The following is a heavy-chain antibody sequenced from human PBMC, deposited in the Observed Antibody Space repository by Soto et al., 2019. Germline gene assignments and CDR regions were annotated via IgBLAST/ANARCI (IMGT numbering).Heavy chain of an antibody. J-gene: IGHJ4*02. CDR1: GFTFSSYA. CDR2: ITTSGDRT. CDR3: AMDPRISGIDY. Sequence: GGSLRLSCAASGFTFSSYAMSWVRQAPGKGPEWVSGITTSGDRTDYADSVKGRFTISRDNSKNTLYLQMNSLRGEDTAVYYCAMDPRISGIDYWGQGTLVTVS. V-gene: IGHV3-23*01. D-gene: IGHD1-20*01.